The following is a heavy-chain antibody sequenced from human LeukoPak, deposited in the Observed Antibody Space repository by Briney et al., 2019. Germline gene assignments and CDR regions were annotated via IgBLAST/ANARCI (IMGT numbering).Heavy chain of an antibody. CDR1: GFTFNNYG. Sequence: GGSLRLSCAASGFTFNNYGMHWVHQAPGKGLEWVAFIRYDGSNENYADSVRGRFSISRDNSKNTLSLQMNSLRAEDTAVYYCAKVPYYLPSSGQGYYFDYWGQGTLVTVSS. J-gene: IGHJ4*02. CDR3: AKVPYYLPSSGQGYYFDY. D-gene: IGHD3-22*01. CDR2: IRYDGSNE. V-gene: IGHV3-30*02.